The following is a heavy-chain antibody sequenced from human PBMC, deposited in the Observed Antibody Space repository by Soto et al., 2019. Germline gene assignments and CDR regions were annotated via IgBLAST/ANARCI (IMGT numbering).Heavy chain of an antibody. D-gene: IGHD4-17*01. CDR1: GFTFSSYG. Sequence: QVQLVESGGGVVQPGRSLRLSCATSGFTFSSYGMHWVRQGPGKGLEWVAVIWYDGTNKYYADSVNGRFTISRDDSQKKLHLQPKTLRAEPTAGYYCARGPMAPLTTWGDCYFELWGRGTLVTVPS. V-gene: IGHV3-33*01. CDR3: ARGPMAPLTTWGDCYFEL. J-gene: IGHJ2*01. CDR2: IWYDGTNK.